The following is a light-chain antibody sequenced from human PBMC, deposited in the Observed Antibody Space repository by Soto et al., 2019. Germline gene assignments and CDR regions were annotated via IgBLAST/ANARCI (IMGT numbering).Light chain of an antibody. CDR2: GNS. V-gene: IGLV1-40*01. J-gene: IGLJ1*01. Sequence: QSVLTQPPSLSVAPGQRVTISCTGSSANIGAGYDVHWYQPLPGTAPKLLIYGNSNRPSGVPDRFSGSKSGTSASLAITGLQAEDEADYYCQSYDSSLSGSNVFGTGTKLTVL. CDR1: SANIGAGYD. CDR3: QSYDSSLSGSNV.